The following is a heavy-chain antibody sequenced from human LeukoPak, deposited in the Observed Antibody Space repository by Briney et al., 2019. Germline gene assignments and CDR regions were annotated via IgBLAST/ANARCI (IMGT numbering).Heavy chain of an antibody. V-gene: IGHV3-9*01. CDR1: GFSFANYA. D-gene: IGHD3-10*01. Sequence: GRCLRLSCAASGFSFANYAIHWVRQAPGKGLEWVSGIAWNSGNTGFADSVKGRFTISRDNAENSLYLQMNSLRAEDTALYYCAKDMNSYGSGSSYNPWGPFDSWGQGTLVTVSS. CDR2: IAWNSGNT. J-gene: IGHJ4*02. CDR3: AKDMNSYGSGSSYNPWGPFDS.